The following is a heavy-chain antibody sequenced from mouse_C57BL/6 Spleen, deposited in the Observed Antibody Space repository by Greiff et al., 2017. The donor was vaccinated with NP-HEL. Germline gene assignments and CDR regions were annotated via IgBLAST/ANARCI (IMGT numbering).Heavy chain of an antibody. D-gene: IGHD1-1*01. CDR2: IYPGDGDT. J-gene: IGHJ2*01. V-gene: IGHV1-82*01. Sequence: QVQLQQSGPELVKPGASVKISCKASGYAFSSSWMNWVKQRPGKGLEWIGRIYPGDGDTNYNGKFKGKATLTADKSSSTAYMQLSSLTSEDSAVYFCERENYYGSRPPYYFDYWGQGTTLTVSS. CDR1: GYAFSSSW. CDR3: ERENYYGSRPPYYFDY.